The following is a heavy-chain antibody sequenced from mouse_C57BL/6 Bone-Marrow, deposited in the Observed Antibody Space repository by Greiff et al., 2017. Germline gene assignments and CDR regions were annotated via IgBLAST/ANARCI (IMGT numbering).Heavy chain of an antibody. Sequence: VKVVESGPELVKPGASVKISCKASGYAFSSSWMNWVKQRPGKGLEWIGRIYPGDGDTNYNGKFKGKATLTADKSSSTAYMQLSSLTSEDSAVYFCARPQIYYYGSSSFAYWGQGTLVTVSA. V-gene: IGHV1-82*01. CDR2: IYPGDGDT. J-gene: IGHJ3*01. CDR3: ARPQIYYYGSSSFAY. D-gene: IGHD1-1*01. CDR1: GYAFSSSW.